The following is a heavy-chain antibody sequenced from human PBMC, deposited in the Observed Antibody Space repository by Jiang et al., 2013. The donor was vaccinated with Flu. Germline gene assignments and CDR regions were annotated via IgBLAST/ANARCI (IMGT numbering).Heavy chain of an antibody. CDR1: GYTFLNYG. CDR3: ARAHYIWEKYQHIRYIDY. D-gene: IGHD3-16*01. CDR2: ISVYNGNR. J-gene: IGHJ4*02. Sequence: GAEVKKPGASVKVSCKASGYTFLNYGISWVRQAPGQGLEWMGWISVYNGNRNYAQKFLGRVTLTADTSTNTAYMELRGLRSDDTAVYYCARAHYIWEKYQHIRYIDYWGQGTLVTVSS. V-gene: IGHV1-18*01.